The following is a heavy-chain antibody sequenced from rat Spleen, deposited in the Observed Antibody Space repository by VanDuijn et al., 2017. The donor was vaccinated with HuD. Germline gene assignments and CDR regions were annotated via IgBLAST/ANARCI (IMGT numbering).Heavy chain of an antibody. J-gene: IGHJ2*01. D-gene: IGHD1-2*01. V-gene: IGHV5S13*01. CDR2: ISTGGGDT. Sequence: EVQLVESGGGLVQPGRSLKLSCAASGFTYNDYAMAWVRQAPAKGLEWVATISTGGGDTYYRDSVKGRFSLSRHNAKNTLFLQMDSLRSEDTATYYCARHRSYYSSYVYAFDYWGQGVMVTVSS. CDR3: ARHRSYYSSYVYAFDY. CDR1: GFTYNDYA.